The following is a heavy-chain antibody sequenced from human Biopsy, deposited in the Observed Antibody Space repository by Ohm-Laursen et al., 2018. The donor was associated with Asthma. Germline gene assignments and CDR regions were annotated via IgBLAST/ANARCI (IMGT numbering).Heavy chain of an antibody. CDR1: GYTFNSAG. CDR2: ISVYNGNT. CDR3: ARAVDYSHYYGIDV. Sequence: SVKVSCKASGYTFNSAGITWVRQAPGQGLEWMGWISVYNGNTKVAQKLQDRVTMITDTSTSTAYMELRSLRSDDPAVYFCARAVDYSHYYGIDVWGQGTTVTVS. J-gene: IGHJ6*02. V-gene: IGHV1-18*01. D-gene: IGHD3-10*01.